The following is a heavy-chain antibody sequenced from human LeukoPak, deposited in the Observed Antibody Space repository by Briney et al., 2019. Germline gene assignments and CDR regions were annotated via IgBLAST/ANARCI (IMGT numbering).Heavy chain of an antibody. CDR3: ARVDNGLSAYGSGRIETNWFDP. CDR1: GGSISSYY. D-gene: IGHD3-10*01. V-gene: IGHV4-59*01. J-gene: IGHJ5*02. Sequence: PSETLSLTCTVSGGSISSYYWSWIRQPPGKGLEWIGYIYYSGSTNYNPSLKSRVTISVDTSKNQFSLKLCSVTAADTAVYYYARVDNGLSAYGSGRIETNWFDPRGQGTLVTVSS. CDR2: IYYSGST.